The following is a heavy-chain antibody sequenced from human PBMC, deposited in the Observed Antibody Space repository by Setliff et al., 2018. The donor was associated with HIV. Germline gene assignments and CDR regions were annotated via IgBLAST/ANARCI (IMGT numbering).Heavy chain of an antibody. J-gene: IGHJ6*02. CDR2: IIPIFGTA. CDR3: ARSVIGYYYYGMDV. CDR1: GGTFSSYA. V-gene: IGHV1-69*05. D-gene: IGHD3-10*01. Sequence: GASVKVSCKASGGTFSSYAISWVRQAPGQGLEWMGGIIPIFGTANYAQKFQGRVTITTDESTSTAYMELNSLRAEDTAVYYCARSVIGYYYYGMDVWGQGTTVTVSS.